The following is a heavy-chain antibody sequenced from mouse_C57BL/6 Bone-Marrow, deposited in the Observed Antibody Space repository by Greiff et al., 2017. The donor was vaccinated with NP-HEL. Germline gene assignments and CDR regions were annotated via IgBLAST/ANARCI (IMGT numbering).Heavy chain of an antibody. J-gene: IGHJ1*03. CDR3: ARDRLVYWYFDV. CDR2: ISDGGSYT. V-gene: IGHV5-4*01. CDR1: GFTFSSYA. Sequence: EVNLVESGGGLVMPGGSLKLSCAASGFTFSSYAMSWVRQTPEKRLEWVATISDGGSYTYYPDNVKGRFTISRDNAKNNLYLQMSHLKSEDTAMYYCARDRLVYWYFDVWGTGTTVTVSA.